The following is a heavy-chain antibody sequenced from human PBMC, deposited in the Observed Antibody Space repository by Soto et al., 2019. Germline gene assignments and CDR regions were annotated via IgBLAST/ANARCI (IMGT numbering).Heavy chain of an antibody. Sequence: QVQLVQSEAEVKKPGSSVKVSCKTYGGLFSVFSFNWVRQAPGQGLEWMGGVLPLTGSTDYAQKFQGRLTITADISTSTIYMELSRLTADDTANYYCATIRVRGAPLGFEDGGQGTLISVSS. D-gene: IGHD2-15*01. CDR2: VLPLTGST. CDR3: ATIRVRGAPLGFED. V-gene: IGHV1-69*06. J-gene: IGHJ4*01. CDR1: GGLFSVFS.